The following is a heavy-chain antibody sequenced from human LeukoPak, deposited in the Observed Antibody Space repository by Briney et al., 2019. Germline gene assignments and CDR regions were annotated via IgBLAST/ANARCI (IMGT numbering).Heavy chain of an antibody. CDR3: AKDQTTDYYDFWSGYYHPYNWFDP. V-gene: IGHV3-30*02. CDR1: GLTFSTFG. CDR2: VWDDGSNK. D-gene: IGHD3-3*01. J-gene: IGHJ5*02. Sequence: GGSLRLSCAASGLTFSTFGSHWVRQAPGKGLEWVAVVWDDGSNKYYADSVKGRFTISRDNSKNTLYLQMNSLRAEDTAVYYCAKDQTTDYYDFWSGYYHPYNWFDPWGQGTLVTVSS.